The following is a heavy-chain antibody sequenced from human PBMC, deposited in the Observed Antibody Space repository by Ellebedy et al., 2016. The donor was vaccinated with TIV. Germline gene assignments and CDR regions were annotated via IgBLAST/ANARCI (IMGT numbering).Heavy chain of an antibody. V-gene: IGHV3-48*04. D-gene: IGHD1-1*01. CDR2: ISSSSSTI. Sequence: PGESLKISCAASGFTFSSYSMNWVRQAPGKGLEWVSYISSSSSTIYYADSVKGRFTISRDNAKNSLYLQMNSLRAEDTAVYYCARGPNWHFDYWGQGTLVTVSS. CDR1: GFTFSSYS. J-gene: IGHJ4*02. CDR3: ARGPNWHFDY.